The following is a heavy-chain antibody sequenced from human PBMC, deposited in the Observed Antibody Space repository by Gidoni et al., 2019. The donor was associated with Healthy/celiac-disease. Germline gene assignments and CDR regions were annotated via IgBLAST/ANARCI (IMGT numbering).Heavy chain of an antibody. V-gene: IGHV1-69*06. CDR1: GGTFSSYA. J-gene: IGHJ6*03. CDR2: IIPIFGTA. Sequence: QVQLVQSGAEVKKPGSSVTVSCKASGGTFSSYAINWVRQAPGQGLEWLGGIIPIFGTANYAQKFQGRVTITADKSTSTAYMELSSLRSEDTAVYYCASPLSYYYDSSGYYRTGYYYYMDVWGKGTTVTVSS. D-gene: IGHD3-22*01. CDR3: ASPLSYYYDSSGYYRTGYYYYMDV.